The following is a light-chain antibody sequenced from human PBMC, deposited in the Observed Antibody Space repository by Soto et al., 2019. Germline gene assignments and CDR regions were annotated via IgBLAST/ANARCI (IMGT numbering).Light chain of an antibody. V-gene: IGLV2-14*01. CDR2: GVT. CDR3: NSCTSASTLLYL. Sequence: QSALTQPASVSGSPGQSITISCTGTSSDVGGYNYVSWYQQHPGIAPKLLIYGVTNRPSGVSPRFSGSKSGNTASLTTSGLQAEDEADYHCNSCTSASTLLYLFGTGTKVTVL. CDR1: SSDVGGYNY. J-gene: IGLJ1*01.